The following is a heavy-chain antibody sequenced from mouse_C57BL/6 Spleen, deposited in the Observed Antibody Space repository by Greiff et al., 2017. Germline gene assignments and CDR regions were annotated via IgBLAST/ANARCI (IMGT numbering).Heavy chain of an antibody. CDR3: ARAAGLAPFDY. Sequence: DVHLVESEGGLVQPGSSMKLSCTASGFTFSDYYMAWVRQVPEKGLEWVANINYDGSSTYYLDSLKSRFIISRDNAKNILYLQMSSLKSEDTATYYCARAAGLAPFDYWGQGTTLTVSS. CDR2: INYDGSST. J-gene: IGHJ2*01. D-gene: IGHD3-3*01. V-gene: IGHV5-16*01. CDR1: GFTFSDYY.